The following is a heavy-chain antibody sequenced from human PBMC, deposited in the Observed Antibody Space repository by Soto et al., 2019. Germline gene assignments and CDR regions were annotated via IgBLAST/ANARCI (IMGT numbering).Heavy chain of an antibody. Sequence: QVQLVQSGAEVKKPGSSVKVSCKASGGTFSSYTISWVRQAPGQGLEWMGRIIPILGIANYAQKFQGRVTITADKSTSTAYMELSSLRSEDTAVYYCARAKTGDLFYYYGMDVWGQGTTVTVSS. J-gene: IGHJ6*02. V-gene: IGHV1-69*02. CDR2: IIPILGIA. CDR3: ARAKTGDLFYYYGMDV. D-gene: IGHD7-27*01. CDR1: GGTFSSYT.